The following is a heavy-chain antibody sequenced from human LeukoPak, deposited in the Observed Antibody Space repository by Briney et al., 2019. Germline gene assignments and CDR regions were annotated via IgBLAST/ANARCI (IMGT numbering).Heavy chain of an antibody. D-gene: IGHD3-10*01. Sequence: ASVKVSCKASGYTFTGYYMHWVRQAPGQGLEWMGRINPNSGGTNYAQKFQGRVTMTRDTSISTAYMELRRLRSDDTAVYYCARSVVWFGSPYNWFDPWGQGTLVTVSS. CDR1: GYTFTGYY. CDR3: ARSVVWFGSPYNWFDP. V-gene: IGHV1-2*06. CDR2: INPNSGGT. J-gene: IGHJ5*02.